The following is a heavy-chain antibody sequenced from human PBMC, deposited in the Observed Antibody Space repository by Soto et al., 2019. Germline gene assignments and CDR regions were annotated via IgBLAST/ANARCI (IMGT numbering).Heavy chain of an antibody. V-gene: IGHV4-34*01. CDR3: ARGPPRGDHYTFDY. CDR1: GGSFSGYY. J-gene: IGHJ4*02. D-gene: IGHD3-16*02. CDR2: INHSEST. Sequence: SETLSLTCAVYGGSFSGYYWSWIRQPPGKGLEWIGEINHSESTNYNPSLKSRVTISVDTTKNQFSRKLSSVTAADTAVYYCARGPPRGDHYTFDYWGQGTLVTVSS.